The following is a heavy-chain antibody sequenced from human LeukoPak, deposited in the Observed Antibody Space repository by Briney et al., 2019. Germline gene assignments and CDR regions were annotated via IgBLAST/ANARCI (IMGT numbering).Heavy chain of an antibody. D-gene: IGHD3-22*01. CDR1: GDSVSSNSAA. J-gene: IGHJ5*02. V-gene: IGHV6-1*01. Sequence: SQTLSLTYAISGDSVSSNSAAWNWLRQSPSRGLEWLGRTYYRSKWYNDYAVSVKSRITINPDTSKNQFSLQLNSVTPEDTAVYYCARGSFTYYYDSSGYPHNWFDPWGQGTLVTVSS. CDR2: TYYRSKWYN. CDR3: ARGSFTYYYDSSGYPHNWFDP.